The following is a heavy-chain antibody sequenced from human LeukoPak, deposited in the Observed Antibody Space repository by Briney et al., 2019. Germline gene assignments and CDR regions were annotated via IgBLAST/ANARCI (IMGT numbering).Heavy chain of an antibody. CDR1: GYTFTSYY. D-gene: IGHD4-11*01. V-gene: IGHV1-46*01. CDR2: INPSGGST. Sequence: ASVKVSCKASGYTFTSYYMHWVRQAPGQGLEWMGIINPSGGSTSYAQKFQGRVTMTRDTSTSTVYMELSSLRSEDTAVYYCASLPYSIPFFDYWGQGTLVTVSS. J-gene: IGHJ4*02. CDR3: ASLPYSIPFFDY.